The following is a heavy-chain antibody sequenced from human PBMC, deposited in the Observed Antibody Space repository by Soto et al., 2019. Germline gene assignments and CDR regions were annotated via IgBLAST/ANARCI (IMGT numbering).Heavy chain of an antibody. Sequence: QLHLVQSGAVVKKPGASVTVSCSASGYLVTAYYMHWVRQAPGRGLEWMGGINPATGAAKYTQTFQGRVTMTRDTSTGTVFMELSGLTSEDTAVFYCARGGGVGVAGSAAFDMWGQGTLVTVSS. V-gene: IGHV1-2*02. CDR3: ARGGGVGVAGSAAFDM. CDR1: GYLVTAYY. J-gene: IGHJ3*02. CDR2: INPATGAA. D-gene: IGHD3-3*01.